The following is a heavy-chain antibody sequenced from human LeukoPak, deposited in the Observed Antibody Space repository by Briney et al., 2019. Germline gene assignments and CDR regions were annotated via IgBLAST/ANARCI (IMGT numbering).Heavy chain of an antibody. Sequence: PGGSLRLSCAASGFTFSSYEMNWVRQAPGKGLEWVSYISSSSSTIYYADSVKGRFTISRDNAKNSLYLQMNSLRVEDTAVYYCARGYWNFDNWGQGTLVSVSS. CDR3: ARGYWNFDN. D-gene: IGHD1-1*01. V-gene: IGHV3-48*03. J-gene: IGHJ4*02. CDR1: GFTFSSYE. CDR2: ISSSSSTI.